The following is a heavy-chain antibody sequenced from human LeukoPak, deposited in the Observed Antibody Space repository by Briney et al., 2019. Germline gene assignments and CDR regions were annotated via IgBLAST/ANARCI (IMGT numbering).Heavy chain of an antibody. Sequence: GGSLRLSCAASGFTVSSNYRRWVRQAPGKGLEWVSVIYSGGSTYYADSVKGRFTISRDNSKNTLYLQMNSLRAEDTAVYYCARDEGPYCSSTSCYGSKDYWGQGTLVTVSP. CDR1: GFTVSSNY. CDR2: IYSGGST. J-gene: IGHJ4*02. V-gene: IGHV3-66*02. D-gene: IGHD2-2*01. CDR3: ARDEGPYCSSTSCYGSKDY.